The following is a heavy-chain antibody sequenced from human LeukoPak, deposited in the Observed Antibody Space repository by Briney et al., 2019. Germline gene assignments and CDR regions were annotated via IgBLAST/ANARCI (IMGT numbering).Heavy chain of an antibody. CDR2: IYTSGST. V-gene: IGHV4-61*02. CDR3: VRVGANYYYGMDV. Sequence: PSQTLSLTCTVSGGSISSGSYYWSWIRQPAGKGLEWIGRIYTSGSTNYNPSLKSRVTISVDTSKNQFSLKLSSVTAADTAVYYCVRVGANYYYGMDVWGQGTTVTVSS. CDR1: GGSISSGSYY. J-gene: IGHJ6*02. D-gene: IGHD1-26*01.